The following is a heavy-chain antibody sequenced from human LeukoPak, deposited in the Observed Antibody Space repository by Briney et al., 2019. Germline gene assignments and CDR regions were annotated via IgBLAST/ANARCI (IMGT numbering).Heavy chain of an antibody. V-gene: IGHV4-30-2*01. J-gene: IGHJ4*02. CDR2: IYHSGST. Sequence: PSETLSPSCTVSGGSISSGGYYWSWIRQPPGKGLEWIGYIYHSGSTYYNPSLKSRVTISVDRSKNQFSLKLSSVTAADTAVYYCARITIFGVVIIDYWGQGTLVTVSS. D-gene: IGHD3-3*01. CDR3: ARITIFGVVIIDY. CDR1: GGSISSGGYY.